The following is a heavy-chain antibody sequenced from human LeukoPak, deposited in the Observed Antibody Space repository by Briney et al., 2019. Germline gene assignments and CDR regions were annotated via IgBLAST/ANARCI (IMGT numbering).Heavy chain of an antibody. CDR3: ARRHYSDSGSPLV. CDR2: MNPNSGNT. V-gene: IGHV1-8*01. D-gene: IGHD3-10*01. Sequence: ASVKVSCKVSGSTLTELSMHWVRQATGQGLEWMGWMNPNSGNTGYAQKFQGRVTMTRDTSISTAYMELSSLTSEDTAVYYCARRHYSDSGSPLVWGQGTTVTVSS. J-gene: IGHJ6*02. CDR1: GSTLTELS.